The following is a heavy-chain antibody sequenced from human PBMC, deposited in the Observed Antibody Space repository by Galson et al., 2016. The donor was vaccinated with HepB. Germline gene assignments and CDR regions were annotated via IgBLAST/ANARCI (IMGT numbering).Heavy chain of an antibody. Sequence: SVKVSCKASGYSFTSFYLHWLRQAPGQGLEWMGIMNPSGGSAVYAQKFQGRVTMTRDTSTSTMYMELTSLRSEDTAVYYCARDITGTLYFGYWGQGTRVTVSS. CDR3: ARDITGTLYFGY. CDR1: GYSFTSFY. J-gene: IGHJ4*02. D-gene: IGHD1-7*01. CDR2: MNPSGGSA. V-gene: IGHV1-46*01.